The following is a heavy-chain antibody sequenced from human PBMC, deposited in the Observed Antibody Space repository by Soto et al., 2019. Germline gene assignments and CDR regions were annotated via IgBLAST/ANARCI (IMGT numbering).Heavy chain of an antibody. CDR3: XXXXXXSTXCYRDY. D-gene: IGHD2-2*02. Sequence: QVQLVQSGAEVKKPGSSVKVSCKASGGTFSSYTISWVRQAPGQGLEWMGRIIPILGIANYAQKFQGRVTITAXXSTXXXXXXXXXXXXXXXXXXXXXXXXXXSTXCYRDYWGQGTLVTVSS. CDR2: IIPILGIA. V-gene: IGHV1-69*02. CDR1: GGTFSSYT. J-gene: IGHJ4*02.